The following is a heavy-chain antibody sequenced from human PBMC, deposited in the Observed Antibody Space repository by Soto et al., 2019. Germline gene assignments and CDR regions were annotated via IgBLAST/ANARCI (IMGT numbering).Heavy chain of an antibody. CDR2: INPNSGGT. D-gene: IGHD6-19*01. CDR1: GYTFTGYY. V-gene: IGHV1-2*02. Sequence: GASVKVSCKASGYTFTGYYMHWVRQAPGQGLEWMGWINPNSGGTNYAQKFQGRVTMTRDTSISTAYMELSRLRSDDTAVYYCARDRDSSGWSAGWFDPWGQGTLVTVSS. J-gene: IGHJ5*02. CDR3: ARDRDSSGWSAGWFDP.